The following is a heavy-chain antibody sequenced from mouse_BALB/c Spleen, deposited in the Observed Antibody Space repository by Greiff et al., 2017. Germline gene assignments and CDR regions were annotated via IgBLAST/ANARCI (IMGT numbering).Heavy chain of an antibody. D-gene: IGHD1-1*01. Sequence: EVQLVESGGGLVKPGGSLKLSCAASGFTFSSYTMSWVRQTPEKRLEWVATISSGGSYTYYPDSVKGRFTISRDNAKNTLYLQMSSLKSEDTAMYYCTRDYYGSSPRYWYFDVWGAGTTVTVSS. V-gene: IGHV5-6-4*01. CDR2: ISSGGSYT. CDR1: GFTFSSYT. J-gene: IGHJ1*01. CDR3: TRDYYGSSPRYWYFDV.